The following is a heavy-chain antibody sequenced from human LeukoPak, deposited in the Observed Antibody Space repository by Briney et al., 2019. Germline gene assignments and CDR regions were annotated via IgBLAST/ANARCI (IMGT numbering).Heavy chain of an antibody. CDR3: ARGIGYFDWLFFS. CDR1: GFTFSSCS. D-gene: IGHD3-9*01. Sequence: GGSLRLSCAASGFTFSSCSMNWVRQAPGKGLEWVSSINPNGDYIYYADSVKGRFTISRDNAKNSLYLQMTSLKAEDTAVYFCARGIGYFDWLFFSWGQGTLLTVSS. V-gene: IGHV3-21*06. CDR2: INPNGDYI. J-gene: IGHJ5*02.